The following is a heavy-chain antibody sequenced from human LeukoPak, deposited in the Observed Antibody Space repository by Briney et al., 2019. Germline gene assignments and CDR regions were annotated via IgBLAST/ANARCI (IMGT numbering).Heavy chain of an antibody. D-gene: IGHD6-19*01. Sequence: ASVTVSCKASGHTFTGYYMHWVRQAPGQGLEWMGWINPNSGGTNYAQKFQGWVTMTRDTSISTAYMELSRLRSDDTAVYYCARGISSGWYSYWGQGILVTVSS. V-gene: IGHV1-2*04. CDR2: INPNSGGT. CDR3: ARGISSGWYSY. J-gene: IGHJ4*02. CDR1: GHTFTGYY.